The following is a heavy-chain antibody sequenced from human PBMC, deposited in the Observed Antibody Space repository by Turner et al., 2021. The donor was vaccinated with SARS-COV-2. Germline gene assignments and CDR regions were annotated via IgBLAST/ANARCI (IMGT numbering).Heavy chain of an antibody. CDR3: AKYEGHNAAAFDF. D-gene: IGHD2-15*01. Sequence: AIRGVRQAPGRGLEWVSSIGGSSEETYFANSAKCRFTISRDNSKSTLYLQMNSLRADDTAVYYCAKYEGHNAAAFDFWGQGTLVTVSS. V-gene: IGHV3-23*01. CDR1: A. J-gene: IGHJ3*01. CDR2: IGGSSEET.